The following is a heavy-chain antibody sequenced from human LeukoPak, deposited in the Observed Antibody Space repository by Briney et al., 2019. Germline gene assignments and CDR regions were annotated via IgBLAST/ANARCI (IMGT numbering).Heavy chain of an antibody. Sequence: SETLSLTCTVSAGSFISSSHHWGWIRQSPGKGLEWIGTVYYGRTTYYNPSLDGRVTISLDTSANHFSLQLNSVTDADTAVYYCVRHDGRGGATMGAFDSWGQGSLVTVSS. CDR3: VRHDGRGGATMGAFDS. CDR1: AGSFISSSHH. V-gene: IGHV4-39*01. CDR2: VYYGRTT. J-gene: IGHJ5*01. D-gene: IGHD5-12*01.